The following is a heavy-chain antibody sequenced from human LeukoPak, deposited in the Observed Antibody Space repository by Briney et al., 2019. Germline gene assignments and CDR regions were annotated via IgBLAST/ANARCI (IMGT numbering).Heavy chain of an antibody. CDR2: IYYSWTT. Sequence: PSETLSLTCTVSGASISSYYWTWIRQPPGKGLEGIGYIYYSWTTNYNPSLKSPVTISVDTSQNQFSLKLSSVTAADTAVYYCAREVAGTSGSFDYWGQGTLVTVSS. CDR3: AREVAGTSGSFDY. D-gene: IGHD6-19*01. J-gene: IGHJ4*02. V-gene: IGHV4-59*13. CDR1: GASISSYY.